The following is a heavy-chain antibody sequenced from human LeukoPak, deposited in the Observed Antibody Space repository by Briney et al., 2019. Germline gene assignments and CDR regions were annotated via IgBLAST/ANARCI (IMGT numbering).Heavy chain of an antibody. D-gene: IGHD3-10*01. Sequence: PGGSLRLSCAASGFTFNNYGMHWVRQAPGKGLEWVAFIRFDGGNKYEADSVKGRFTISRESSKNTLCLQMNSLRADDTAVYYCAKDSLRTYYGSGSYPLDYWGQGTLVTVSS. CDR1: GFTFNNYG. CDR3: AKDSLRTYYGSGSYPLDY. CDR2: IRFDGGNK. V-gene: IGHV3-30*02. J-gene: IGHJ4*02.